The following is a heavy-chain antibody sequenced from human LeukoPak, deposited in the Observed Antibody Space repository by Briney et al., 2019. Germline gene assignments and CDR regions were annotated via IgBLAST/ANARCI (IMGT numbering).Heavy chain of an antibody. V-gene: IGHV3-23*01. Sequence: GGSLRLSCAASGVTLSSYAMSWVRQAPGKGLAWVSTISGGSGSTYCADSVKGRFTISRDNSKNTLYLQMNSLRDEDTAVYYCAKHRFESGGYHSTDWGQGTLVTVSS. J-gene: IGHJ4*02. CDR1: GVTLSSYA. CDR2: ISGGSGST. D-gene: IGHD3-22*01. CDR3: AKHRFESGGYHSTD.